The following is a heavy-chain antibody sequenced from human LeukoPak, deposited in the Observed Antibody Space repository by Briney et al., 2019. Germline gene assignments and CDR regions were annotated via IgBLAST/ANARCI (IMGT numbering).Heavy chain of an antibody. D-gene: IGHD6-19*01. J-gene: IGHJ3*02. V-gene: IGHV3-11*01. Sequence: PGGSLRLSCAASGFTFSDYYMSWIRQAPGKGLEWVSYISSSGSTIYYADSVKGRFTISRDNAKNSLYLQMNSLRAEDTAVYYCAKDRISSGWYDDAFDIWGQGTMVTVSS. CDR3: AKDRISSGWYDDAFDI. CDR2: ISSSGSTI. CDR1: GFTFSDYY.